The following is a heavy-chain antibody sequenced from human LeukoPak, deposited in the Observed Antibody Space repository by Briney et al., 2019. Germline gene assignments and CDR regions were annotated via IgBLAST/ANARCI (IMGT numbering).Heavy chain of an antibody. Sequence: PGGSLRLSYAASGFTLSSYAMTWVRQAPEKGLEWVSAISGSGGSTYYADSVKGRFSISRDNSKNTLYLQMNSLRAEDTAVYYCAKNPQQLVRGGRSQIDYWGQGTLVTVSS. CDR2: ISGSGGST. V-gene: IGHV3-23*01. CDR1: GFTLSSYA. D-gene: IGHD6-13*01. CDR3: AKNPQQLVRGGRSQIDY. J-gene: IGHJ4*02.